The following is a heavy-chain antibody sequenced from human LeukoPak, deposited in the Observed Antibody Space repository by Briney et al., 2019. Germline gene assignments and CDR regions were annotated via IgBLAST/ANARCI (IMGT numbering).Heavy chain of an antibody. CDR2: ISWNSGSI. D-gene: IGHD6-19*01. CDR3: AKASSYSSGWCDY. V-gene: IGHV3-9*01. J-gene: IGHJ4*02. Sequence: GGSLRLSCAASGFTFDDYAMHWVRQAPGKGLEWVSGISWNSGSIGYADSVKGRFTISRDNAKNSLYLQMNSLRAEDTALYYCAKASSYSSGWCDYWGQGTLVTVSS. CDR1: GFTFDDYA.